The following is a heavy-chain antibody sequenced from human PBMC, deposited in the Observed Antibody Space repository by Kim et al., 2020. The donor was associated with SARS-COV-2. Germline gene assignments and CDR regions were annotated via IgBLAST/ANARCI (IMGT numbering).Heavy chain of an antibody. V-gene: IGHV3-23*01. CDR2: ISGSGGTT. J-gene: IGHJ4*02. D-gene: IGHD3-22*01. CDR1: GFTFSSYA. CDR3: AKASYITMIVVALARPSDY. Sequence: GGSLRLSCAASGFTFSSYAMSWVRQAPGKGLEWVSAISGSGGTTYYADSVKGRFTISRDNSKNTLYLQMNSLRAEDTAVYYCAKASYITMIVVALARPSDYWGQGTLVTVSS.